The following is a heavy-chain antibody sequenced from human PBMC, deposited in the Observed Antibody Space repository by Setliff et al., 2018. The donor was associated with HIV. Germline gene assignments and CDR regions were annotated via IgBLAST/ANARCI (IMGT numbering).Heavy chain of an antibody. J-gene: IGHJ5*01. Sequence: SETLSLTCTVSGGSISSGTYYWSWIRQPAGKGLEWIGHIYTDGSTNFNPPLRSRVTISADTPKNQLSLKLTSVTAADTAVYYCAMLDTSDYFRNNWFDSWGQGTLVTVSS. D-gene: IGHD3-22*01. CDR2: IYTDGST. V-gene: IGHV4-61*09. CDR1: GGSISSGTYY. CDR3: AMLDTSDYFRNNWFDS.